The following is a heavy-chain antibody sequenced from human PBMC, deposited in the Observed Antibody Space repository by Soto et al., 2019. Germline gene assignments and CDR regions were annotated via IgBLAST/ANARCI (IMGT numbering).Heavy chain of an antibody. Sequence: QVQLVQSGAEVKKPGSSVKVSCKASGGTFSSYAISWVRQAPGQGLEWMGGLIPIFATADYAQKFQGRVTITADESTSTAYMGLSSLRSEDTAVYYCASHPYCSGGSCYSGYYYYYYGMDVWGQGTTVTVSS. CDR2: LIPIFATA. D-gene: IGHD2-15*01. CDR3: ASHPYCSGGSCYSGYYYYYYGMDV. J-gene: IGHJ6*02. V-gene: IGHV1-69*12. CDR1: GGTFSSYA.